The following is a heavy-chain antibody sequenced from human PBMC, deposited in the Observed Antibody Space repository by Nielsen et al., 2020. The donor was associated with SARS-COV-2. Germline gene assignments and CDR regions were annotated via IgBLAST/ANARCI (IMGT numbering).Heavy chain of an antibody. D-gene: IGHD3-3*01. V-gene: IGHV7-4-1*02. CDR2: INTNTGNP. CDR1: GYTFTSYA. Sequence: SVKVSCKASGYTFTSYAMNWVRQAPGQGLEWMGWINTNTGNPTYAQGFTGRFVFSLDTSVSAAYLQISSLKAEDTAVYYCARNLLRFHLYYYYGMDVWGQGTTVTVSS. J-gene: IGHJ6*02. CDR3: ARNLLRFHLYYYYGMDV.